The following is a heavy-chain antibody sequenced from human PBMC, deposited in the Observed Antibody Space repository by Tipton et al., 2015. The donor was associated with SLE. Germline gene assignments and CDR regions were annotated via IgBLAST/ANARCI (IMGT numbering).Heavy chain of an antibody. Sequence: TLSLTCAVSGDSISSGGYSWSWIRQPPGKGLEWLGFIDYNKSPDYNPSLKSRVTISVDGSKNQFSLKLTSVTAADTAVYYCAKDRSYWELFFDHWGQGALVTVSS. V-gene: IGHV4-30-2*01. CDR3: AKDRSYWELFFDH. J-gene: IGHJ4*02. CDR2: IDYNKSP. CDR1: GDSISSGGYS. D-gene: IGHD1-26*01.